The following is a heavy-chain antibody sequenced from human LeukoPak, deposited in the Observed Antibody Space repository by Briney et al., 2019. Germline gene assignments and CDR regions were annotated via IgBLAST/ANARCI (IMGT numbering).Heavy chain of an antibody. J-gene: IGHJ5*02. CDR1: GYTFTSYD. Sequence: ASVKVSCKASGYTFTSYDINWVRQATGQGLEWMGWMNPNSGNTGYAQKFQGRVTITRNTSISTAYMELSSLRSEDTAVYYCARAVGYCSSTSCYFWLDPWGQGTLVTVSS. CDR2: MNPNSGNT. D-gene: IGHD2-2*01. CDR3: ARAVGYCSSTSCYFWLDP. V-gene: IGHV1-8*03.